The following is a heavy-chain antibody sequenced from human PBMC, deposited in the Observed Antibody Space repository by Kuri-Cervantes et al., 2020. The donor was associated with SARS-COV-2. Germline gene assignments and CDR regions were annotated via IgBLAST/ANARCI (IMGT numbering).Heavy chain of an antibody. Sequence: GGSLRLSCEVSGFLFSASAIHWVRQGSGKGLEWVSAISGSGGSTYYADSVKGRFTISRDNSKNTLYLQMNSLRAEDTAVYYRTTLIDYWGQGALVTVSS. V-gene: IGHV3-23*01. CDR2: ISGSGGST. J-gene: IGHJ4*02. CDR1: GFLFSASA. CDR3: TTLIDY.